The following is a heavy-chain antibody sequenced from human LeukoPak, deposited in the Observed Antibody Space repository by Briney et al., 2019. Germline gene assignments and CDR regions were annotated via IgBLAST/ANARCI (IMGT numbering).Heavy chain of an antibody. Sequence: AASVKVSCEASGYTFTSYDINWVRQATGQGLEWMGWMNPNSGNTGYAQKFQGRVTITRNTSISTAYMELSSLRSEDTAVYYCAREMWRYYYGSGEGWFDPWGQGTLVTVSS. CDR3: AREMWRYYYGSGEGWFDP. CDR1: GYTFTSYD. D-gene: IGHD3-10*01. CDR2: MNPNSGNT. J-gene: IGHJ5*02. V-gene: IGHV1-8*03.